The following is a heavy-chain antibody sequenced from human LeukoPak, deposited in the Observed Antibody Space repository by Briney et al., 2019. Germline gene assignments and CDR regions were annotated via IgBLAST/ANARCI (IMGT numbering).Heavy chain of an antibody. CDR3: ARDAETSLAN. CDR1: GFSVKTNY. CDR2: IYLDGRA. D-gene: IGHD5-24*01. Sequence: PGGSLRLSCAASGFSVKTNYMSWVRQAPGKGLEWVTVIYLDGRADYADSVKGRFTISSDNSKNTVYLQMNSLKDEDTAVYYCARDAETSLANWGQGTLVTVSP. V-gene: IGHV3-66*01. J-gene: IGHJ4*02.